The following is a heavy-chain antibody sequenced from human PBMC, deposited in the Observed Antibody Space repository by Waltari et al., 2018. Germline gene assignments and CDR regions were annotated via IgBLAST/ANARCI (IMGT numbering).Heavy chain of an antibody. D-gene: IGHD5-12*01. CDR1: GGSISSYY. Sequence: QVQLQESGPGLVKPSETLSLTCTVSGGSISSYYWSWIRQPPGKGLEWIGSIYYSGSTNYNPSLKSRVTISVDTSKNQFSLKLSSVTAADTAVYYCARERDGYNSYFDYWGQGTLVTVSS. J-gene: IGHJ4*02. CDR3: ARERDGYNSYFDY. CDR2: IYYSGST. V-gene: IGHV4-59*01.